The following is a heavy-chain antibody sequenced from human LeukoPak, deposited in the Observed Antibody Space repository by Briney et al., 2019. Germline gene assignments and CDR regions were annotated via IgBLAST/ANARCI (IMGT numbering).Heavy chain of an antibody. D-gene: IGHD1-26*01. V-gene: IGHV1-18*01. CDR2: ISAYNGNT. CDR1: GYTFTSYG. CDR3: ARELLIMGATVDDY. J-gene: IGHJ4*02. Sequence: ASVKVSCKASGYTFTSYGISWVRQAPGQGLEWMGWISAYNGNTNYAQKLQGRVTMTTDTSTSTAYMELRSLRSDDTAVYYCARELLIMGATVDDYWGQGTLVTVSS.